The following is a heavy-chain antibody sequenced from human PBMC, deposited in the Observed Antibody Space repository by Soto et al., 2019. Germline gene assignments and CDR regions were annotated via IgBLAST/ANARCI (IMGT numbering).Heavy chain of an antibody. V-gene: IGHV3-30-3*01. J-gene: IGHJ4*02. CDR1: GFTFSSYA. CDR2: ISYDGSNK. Sequence: PGGSLRLSCAASGFTFSSYAMHWVRQAPGKGLEWVAVISYDGSNKYYADSVKGRFTISRDNSKNTLYLQMNSLRAEDTAVYYCVRPGRELLLSEGIDYWGRGPLVTVSS. CDR3: VRPGRELLLSEGIDY. D-gene: IGHD2-15*01.